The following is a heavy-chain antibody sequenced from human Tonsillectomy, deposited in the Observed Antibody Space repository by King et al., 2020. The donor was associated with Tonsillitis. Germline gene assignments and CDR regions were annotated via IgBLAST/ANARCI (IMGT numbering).Heavy chain of an antibody. Sequence: VQLQQWGAGLLKPSETLSLTCAVYGGSFSGYYWSWIRQPPGKGLEWIGEINHSGSTNYNPSLKSQVTISVDTPKNQFSLKLSSVTAADTAVYYCAREPGIAAAGDWFDPWGQGTLVTVSS. CDR2: INHSGST. CDR3: AREPGIAAAGDWFDP. D-gene: IGHD6-13*01. V-gene: IGHV4-34*01. J-gene: IGHJ5*02. CDR1: GGSFSGYY.